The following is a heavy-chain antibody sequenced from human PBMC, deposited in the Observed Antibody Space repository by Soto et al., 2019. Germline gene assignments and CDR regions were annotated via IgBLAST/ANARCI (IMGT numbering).Heavy chain of an antibody. J-gene: IGHJ3*02. CDR1: GSTFSSYA. CDR2: ISPNGNNA. Sequence: QVQLVESGGAVVQPGRSLRLSCAASGSTFSSYAIHWVRQAPGKGLERVAHISPNGNNAFYADSVKGRFTISRDNARNTVYLQVNSLRPEDTAVFHCVRGPSHGAFDIWGQGTLVTVSS. CDR3: VRGPSHGAFDI. V-gene: IGHV3-30-3*01.